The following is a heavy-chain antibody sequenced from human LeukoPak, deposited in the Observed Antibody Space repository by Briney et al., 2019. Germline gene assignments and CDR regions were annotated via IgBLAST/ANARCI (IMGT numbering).Heavy chain of an antibody. CDR3: ARPPPYYYSSGKFYFDY. J-gene: IGHJ4*02. V-gene: IGHV5-51*01. D-gene: IGHD3-10*01. Sequence: GESLKISCNGSGYSFTSYWNAWVRQMPGKGLEWMGIIYPDDSDTRYSPSFQGQVTISADKSISTAYLQWSSLKASDTAIYYCARPPPYYYSSGKFYFDYWGQGTLVTVSS. CDR2: IYPDDSDT. CDR1: GYSFTSYW.